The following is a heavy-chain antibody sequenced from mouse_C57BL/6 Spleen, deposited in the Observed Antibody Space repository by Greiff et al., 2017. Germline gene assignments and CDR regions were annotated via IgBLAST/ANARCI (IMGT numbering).Heavy chain of an antibody. J-gene: IGHJ2*01. D-gene: IGHD1-1*01. CDR1: GYTFTDYN. Sequence: VQLQQSGPELVKPGASVKIPCKASGYTFTDYNMDWVKQSHGQSLEWIGDINPSNGGTIYNQKFKGKATLTVDKSSSTAYMELRSLTSEDTAVYYCARGAYGSSYDYWGQGTTLTVSS. V-gene: IGHV1-18*01. CDR3: ARGAYGSSYDY. CDR2: INPSNGGT.